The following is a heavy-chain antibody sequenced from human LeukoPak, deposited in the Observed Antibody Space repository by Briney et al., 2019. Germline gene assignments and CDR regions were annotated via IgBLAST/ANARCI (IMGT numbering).Heavy chain of an antibody. D-gene: IGHD3-10*01. CDR3: ASELLYGSGMVSAFDI. V-gene: IGHV4-39*07. CDR2: LSSGGNT. Sequence: SETLSLTCSVSGDSISNNDYYWDWIRQPPGKGLEWVASLSSGGNTYHNPSLKSRLTISLDTSKNQISLNLKSVTAADTAVYYCASELLYGSGMVSAFDIWGQGTMVTVSS. J-gene: IGHJ3*02. CDR1: GDSISNNDYY.